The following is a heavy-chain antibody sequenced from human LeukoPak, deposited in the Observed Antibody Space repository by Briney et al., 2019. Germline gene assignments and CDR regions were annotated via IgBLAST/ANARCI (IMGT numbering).Heavy chain of an antibody. CDR1: GGSINSNNYY. CDR3: AKTGGYCSSTSCFHDY. V-gene: IGHV4-39*01. J-gene: IGHJ4*02. CDR2: VYYSGNT. Sequence: SETLSLTCTVSGGSINSNNYYWGWIRQPPGKGLEWIASVYYSGNTWYNPSLKSRVTISVDTSKNQFSLKLTSVTAADTAVYYCAKTGGYCSSTSCFHDYWGQGTLVTVSS. D-gene: IGHD2-2*01.